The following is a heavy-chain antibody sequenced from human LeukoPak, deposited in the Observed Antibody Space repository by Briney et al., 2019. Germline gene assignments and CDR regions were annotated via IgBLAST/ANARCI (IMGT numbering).Heavy chain of an antibody. CDR3: ASFSESGFPDY. D-gene: IGHD3-22*01. J-gene: IGHJ4*02. Sequence: SETLSLTCTVSGGAISSGGFYWIWIRQPPGKGLEWIGYIYYSGSTYYNPSLKSRVTISVDTSKNQFSLKLSSVTAADPAVYYCASFSESGFPDYWGQGTLVTVSS. CDR1: GGAISSGGFY. V-gene: IGHV4-31*03. CDR2: IYYSGST.